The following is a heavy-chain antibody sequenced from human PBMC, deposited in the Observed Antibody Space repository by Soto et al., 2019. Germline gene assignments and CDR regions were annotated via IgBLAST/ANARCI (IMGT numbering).Heavy chain of an antibody. CDR2: ISHSGST. J-gene: IGHJ4*02. V-gene: IGHV4-39*01. Sequence: QLQLQESGPGLVKPSETLSLTCTVSGGSISSSSYYWGWIRQPPGKGLEWIGTISHSGSTCYKQSLKSRVTISVDTSKNQSSLKLNSVTAADTAIYYFAREMGGSIDYWGQGTLVTVSS. CDR3: AREMGGSIDY. CDR1: GGSISSSSYY. D-gene: IGHD1-26*01.